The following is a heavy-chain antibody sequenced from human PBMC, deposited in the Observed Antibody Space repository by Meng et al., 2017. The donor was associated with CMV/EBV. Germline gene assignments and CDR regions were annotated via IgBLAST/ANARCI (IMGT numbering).Heavy chain of an antibody. CDR3: ARVVVVPAATTLRYYYYGMDV. CDR1: GYTFTSYG. V-gene: IGHV1-18*01. Sequence: ASVKVSCKASGYTFTSYGISWVRQAPGQGLEWMGWISAYNGNTNDAQKLQGRVTMTTDTSTSTAYMELRSLRSDDTAVYYCARVVVVPAATTLRYYYYGMDVWGQGTTVTVSS. CDR2: ISAYNGNT. J-gene: IGHJ6*02. D-gene: IGHD2-2*01.